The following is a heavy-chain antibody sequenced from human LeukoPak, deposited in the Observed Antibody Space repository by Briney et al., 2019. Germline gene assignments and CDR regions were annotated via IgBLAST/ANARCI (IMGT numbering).Heavy chain of an antibody. J-gene: IGHJ3*02. CDR2: IYYSGST. D-gene: IGHD6-13*01. V-gene: IGHV4-59*12. CDR1: GGSISSYY. CDR3: ARDRGIAAAGTGAFDI. Sequence: SETLSLTCTVSGGSISSYYWSWIRQPPGKGLEWIGYIYYSGSTYYNPSLKSRVTISVDTSKNQFSLKLSSVTAADTAVYYCARDRGIAAAGTGAFDIWGQGTMVTVSS.